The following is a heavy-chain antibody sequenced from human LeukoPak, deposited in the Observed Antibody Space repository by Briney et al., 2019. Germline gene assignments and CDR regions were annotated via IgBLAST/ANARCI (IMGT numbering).Heavy chain of an antibody. CDR3: ARASTMVRGVHFDY. J-gene: IGHJ4*02. CDR1: GGSISSYY. V-gene: IGHV4-4*07. D-gene: IGHD3-10*01. CDR2: IYTSGST. Sequence: PSETLSLTCTVSGGSISSYYWSWIRQPAGKGLEWIGRIYTSGSTNYNPSLKSRVTMSVDTSKNQFSLKLSSVTAADAAVYYCARASTMVRGVHFDYWGQGTLVTVSS.